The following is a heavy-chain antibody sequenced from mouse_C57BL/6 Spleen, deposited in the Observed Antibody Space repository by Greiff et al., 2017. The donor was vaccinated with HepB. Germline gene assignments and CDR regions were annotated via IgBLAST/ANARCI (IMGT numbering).Heavy chain of an antibody. CDR2: IDPSDSYT. J-gene: IGHJ1*03. V-gene: IGHV1-50*01. CDR1: GYTFTSYW. CDR3: VRVYFDV. Sequence: QVQLQQPGAELVKPGASVKLSCKASGYTFTSYWMQWVKQRPGQGLEWIGEIDPSDSYTNYNQKFKGKATLTVDTSSSTAYMQLSSLTSEDSAVYYCVRVYFDVWGTGTTVTVSS.